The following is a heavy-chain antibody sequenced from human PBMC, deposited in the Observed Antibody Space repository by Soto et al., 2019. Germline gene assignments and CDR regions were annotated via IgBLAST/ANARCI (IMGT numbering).Heavy chain of an antibody. V-gene: IGHV4-30-2*01. CDR2: IYHSGST. D-gene: IGHD3-22*01. CDR1: GGSISSGGYS. J-gene: IGHJ4*02. CDR3: ASNYYDSGIDY. Sequence: SETLSLTCAVSGGSISSGGYSWSWIRQPPGKGLEWIGYIYHSGSTYYNPSLKSRVTISVDRSKSQFSLKLSSVTAADTAVYYCASNYYDSGIDYWGQGTLVTVSS.